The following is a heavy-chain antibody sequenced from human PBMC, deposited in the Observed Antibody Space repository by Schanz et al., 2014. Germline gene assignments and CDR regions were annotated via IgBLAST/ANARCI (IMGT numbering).Heavy chain of an antibody. CDR3: ARSNYYDNSDYYNSFDY. CDR2: INPNSGGT. J-gene: IGHJ4*02. D-gene: IGHD3-22*01. V-gene: IGHV1-2*06. Sequence: QVQLVQSGAEVKKPGASVKVSCKASGHPFTAYYMHWVRQAPGQGLEWMGRINPNSGGTNYAENFQGRVTMTRNTSISTAYMELSSLRSEDTAVYYCARSNYYDNSDYYNSFDYWGQGTLVTVSS. CDR1: GHPFTAYY.